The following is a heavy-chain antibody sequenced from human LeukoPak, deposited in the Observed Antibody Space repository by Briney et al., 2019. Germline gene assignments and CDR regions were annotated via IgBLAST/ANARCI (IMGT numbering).Heavy chain of an antibody. Sequence: KPGGSLRLSCAASGFTFSSYSMNWVRQAPGKGLEWASSISSSSSYIYYADSVKGRFALSRDNAKNSLYLQMNSLRAEDTAVYYCARDHHRRLYDSQARNTFDIWGQGTMVTVSS. V-gene: IGHV3-21*01. J-gene: IGHJ3*02. CDR2: ISSSSSYI. D-gene: IGHD3-22*01. CDR3: ARDHHRRLYDSQARNTFDI. CDR1: GFTFSSYS.